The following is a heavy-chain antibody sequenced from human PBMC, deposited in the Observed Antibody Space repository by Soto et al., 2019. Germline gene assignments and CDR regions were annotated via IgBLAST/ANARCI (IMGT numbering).Heavy chain of an antibody. CDR1: GFTFSNAW. V-gene: IGHV3-15*01. J-gene: IGHJ3*02. Sequence: GGSLRLSCAASGFTFSNAWMSWVRQAPGKGLEWVGRIKSKTDGGTTDYAAPVKGRFTISRDDSKNTLYLQMNSLKTEDTAVYYCAREGYYDSSGYYYASGRVIAFDIWGQGTMVTVSS. D-gene: IGHD3-22*01. CDR2: IKSKTDGGTT. CDR3: AREGYYDSSGYYYASGRVIAFDI.